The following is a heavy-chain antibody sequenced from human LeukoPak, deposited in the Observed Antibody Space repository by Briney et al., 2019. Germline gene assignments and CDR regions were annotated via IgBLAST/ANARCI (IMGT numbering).Heavy chain of an antibody. CDR2: ISGSGGST. CDR1: GFTFSSYA. Sequence: GGSLGLSCAASGFTFSSYAMSWVRQAPGKGLEWVSAISGSGGSTYYADSVKGRFTISRDNSNNTLYLQMDSLRAEDTAVYYCVRVSAVAPRARDYYYYYMDVWGNGTTVTVSS. J-gene: IGHJ6*03. D-gene: IGHD6-19*01. V-gene: IGHV3-23*01. CDR3: VRVSAVAPRARDYYYYYMDV.